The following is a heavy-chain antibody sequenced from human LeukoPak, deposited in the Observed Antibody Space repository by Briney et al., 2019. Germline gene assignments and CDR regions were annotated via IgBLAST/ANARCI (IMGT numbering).Heavy chain of an antibody. V-gene: IGHV1-8*01. CDR2: MNPHSGNT. CDR3: ARDDCSGGSCYSGYMDV. D-gene: IGHD2-15*01. Sequence: ASVKVSCKASGYTFANYDINWVRQASGQGLEWMGWMNPHSGNTGYAQNFQGRVTMTRNTSISTAYMELRSLRSEDTAVYYCARDDCSGGSCYSGYMDVWGKGTTVTISS. J-gene: IGHJ6*03. CDR1: GYTFANYD.